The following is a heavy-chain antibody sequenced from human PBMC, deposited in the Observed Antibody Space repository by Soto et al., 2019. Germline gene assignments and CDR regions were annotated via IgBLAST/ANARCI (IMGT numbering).Heavy chain of an antibody. J-gene: IGHJ6*02. D-gene: IGHD1-1*01. CDR3: ARVQLWRWLHDEGGMDV. CDR1: GFTFSSYE. V-gene: IGHV3-48*03. CDR2: ISSSGSTI. Sequence: EVQLVEPGGGLVQPGGSLRLSCAASGFTFSSYEMNWVRQAPGKGLEWVSYISSSGSTIYYADSVKGRFTISRDNAKNLLYQQMNSLRAEDTAVYYCARVQLWRWLHDEGGMDVWGQGTTVTVSS.